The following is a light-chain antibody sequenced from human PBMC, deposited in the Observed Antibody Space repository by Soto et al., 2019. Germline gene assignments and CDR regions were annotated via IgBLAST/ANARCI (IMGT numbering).Light chain of an antibody. V-gene: IGKV3-15*01. CDR3: QQYNNWPPET. J-gene: IGKJ1*01. CDR1: PSVSGSN. Sequence: EIVLTQSPGTLSLPPGERATLSCRASPSVSGSNLAWYQQKPGQAPRLLIYGASTRATGIPARFSGSGSGTEFTLTISSLQSEDFAVYYCQQYNNWPPETFGQGTKVDIK. CDR2: GAS.